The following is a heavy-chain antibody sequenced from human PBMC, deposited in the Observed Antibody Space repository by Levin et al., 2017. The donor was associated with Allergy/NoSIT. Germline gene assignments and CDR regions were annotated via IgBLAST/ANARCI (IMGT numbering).Heavy chain of an antibody. D-gene: IGHD3-22*01. CDR2: ISSSSSTI. CDR1: GFTFSSYS. J-gene: IGHJ3*02. V-gene: IGHV3-48*02. Sequence: SCAASGFTFSSYSMNWVRQAPGKGLEWVSYISSSSSTIYYADSVKGRFTISRDNAKNSLYLQMNSLRDEDTAVYYCARDSDYYDSSGYYYVRGDAFDIWGQGTMVTVSS. CDR3: ARDSDYYDSSGYYYVRGDAFDI.